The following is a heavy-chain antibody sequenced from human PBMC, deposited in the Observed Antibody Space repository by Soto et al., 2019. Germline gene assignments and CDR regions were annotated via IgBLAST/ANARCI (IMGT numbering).Heavy chain of an antibody. CDR1: CGSISSYY. CDR3: ARDSGWPILNFDN. Sequence: ADTLSLTCTVSCGSISSYYWSWIRQPPGKGLEWIGYIYYSGSTNYNPSLKSRVTISVDTSKNQFSLKLSSVTAADTAVYFCARDSGWPILNFDNWGQGTPVTVSS. CDR2: IYYSGST. J-gene: IGHJ4*02. D-gene: IGHD3-10*01. V-gene: IGHV4-59*01.